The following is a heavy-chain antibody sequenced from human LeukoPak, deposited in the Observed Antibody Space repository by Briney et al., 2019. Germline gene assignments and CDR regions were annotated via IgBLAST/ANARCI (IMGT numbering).Heavy chain of an antibody. CDR3: ARDRITVAAHVEFDY. D-gene: IGHD6-19*01. V-gene: IGHV1-24*01. CDR2: FDPEDGET. CDR1: GYTLTELS. J-gene: IGHJ4*02. Sequence: ASVKVSCKVSGYTLTELSMHWVRQAPGKGLEWMGGFDPEDGETIYAQKFQGRVTMTEDASTDTAYMELSSLRSEDTAVYYCARDRITVAAHVEFDYWGQGTLVTVSS.